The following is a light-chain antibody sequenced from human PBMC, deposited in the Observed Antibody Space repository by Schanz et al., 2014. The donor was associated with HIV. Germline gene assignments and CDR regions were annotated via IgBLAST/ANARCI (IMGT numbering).Light chain of an antibody. V-gene: IGKV3D-20*02. J-gene: IGKJ5*01. Sequence: EIVLTQSPGTLSLSPGERATLSCRASQSVSSSYLAWYQQKRDQPPRLVIYATSTRAAGIPDRFSGTGSGTDFTLTISSLEPEDFAVYYCLQRSSWPITFGPGTRLEIK. CDR3: LQRSSWPIT. CDR1: QSVSSSY. CDR2: ATS.